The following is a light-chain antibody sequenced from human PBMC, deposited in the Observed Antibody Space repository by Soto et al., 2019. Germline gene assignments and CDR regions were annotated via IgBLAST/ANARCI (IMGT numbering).Light chain of an antibody. V-gene: IGLV2-14*01. CDR1: SRDIGTYDY. Sequence: QSVLTQPASVSGSPGQTITIPFTGTSRDIGTYDYVSWNQQHPGKAPKLLISEVSNRPSGVSRRFSGSKSGNTASLTISGLQAEDEADYYCFSYTSSRTYVFGSGTKV. CDR3: FSYTSSRTYV. J-gene: IGLJ1*01. CDR2: EVS.